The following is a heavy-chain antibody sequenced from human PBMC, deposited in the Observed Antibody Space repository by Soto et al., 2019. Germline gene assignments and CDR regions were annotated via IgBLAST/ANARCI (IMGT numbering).Heavy chain of an antibody. D-gene: IGHD6-13*01. J-gene: IGHJ5*02. CDR1: GGTFSSYA. Sequence: SVKVSCKASGGTFSSYAISWVRQAPGQGLEWMGGIIPIFGTANYAQKFQGRVTITADESTSTAYMELSSLRSEDTAVYYCARGVAAAGVSWFDPWGQGTLVTVSS. CDR2: IIPIFGTA. CDR3: ARGVAAAGVSWFDP. V-gene: IGHV1-69*13.